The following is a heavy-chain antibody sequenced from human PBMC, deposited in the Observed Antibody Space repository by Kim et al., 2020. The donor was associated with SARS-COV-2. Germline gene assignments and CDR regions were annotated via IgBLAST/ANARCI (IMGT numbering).Heavy chain of an antibody. CDR1: GFTFSSYA. D-gene: IGHD3-22*01. J-gene: IGHJ4*02. V-gene: IGHV3-30-3*01. CDR2: ISYDGSNK. CDR3: ARGGSLYYYDSSGYFADY. Sequence: GGSLRLSCAASGFTFSSYAMHWVRQAPGKGLEWVAVISYDGSNKYYADSVKGRFTISRDNSKNTLYLQMNSLRAEDTAVYYCARGGSLYYYDSSGYFADYWGQGTLVTVSS.